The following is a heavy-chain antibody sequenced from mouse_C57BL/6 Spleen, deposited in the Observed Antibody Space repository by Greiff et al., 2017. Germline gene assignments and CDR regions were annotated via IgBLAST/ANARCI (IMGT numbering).Heavy chain of an antibody. CDR3: AREGGSSYSAWFAY. V-gene: IGHV5-4*01. CDR2: ISDGGSYT. CDR1: GFTFSSYA. J-gene: IGHJ3*01. D-gene: IGHD1-1*01. Sequence: EVQVVESGGGLVKPGGSLKLSCAASGFTFSSYAMSWVRQPPEKRLEWVATISDGGSYTYYPDDVKGRFIIYRDNAKNNLYLQMSHLKSEDTAMYYCAREGGSSYSAWFAYWGQGTLVTVSA.